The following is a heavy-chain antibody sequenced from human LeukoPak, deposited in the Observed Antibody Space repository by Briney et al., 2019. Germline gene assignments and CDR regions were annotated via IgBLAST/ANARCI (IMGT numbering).Heavy chain of an antibody. Sequence: SEALSLTCTVSGVSIRSSVPITSSMFYWAWVRQPPGEGLEWIGDISYSGGTYYNPSLRSRVTISEDTSKNQFSLKLSSVTAADTAIYYCVRHAHNPTFDFWGQGTLVTVSS. CDR1: GVSIRSSVPITSSMFY. D-gene: IGHD1-14*01. CDR2: ISYSGGT. J-gene: IGHJ4*02. CDR3: VRHAHNPTFDF. V-gene: IGHV4-39*01.